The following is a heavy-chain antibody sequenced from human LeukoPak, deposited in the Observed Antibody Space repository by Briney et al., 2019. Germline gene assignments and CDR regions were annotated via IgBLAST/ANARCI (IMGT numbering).Heavy chain of an antibody. CDR2: IKQDGSEK. J-gene: IGHJ4*02. CDR3: ARDPYYDFWSGYSGPDY. D-gene: IGHD3-3*01. CDR1: GFTFSSYW. V-gene: IGHV3-7*01. Sequence: GGSLRLSCAASGFTFSSYWMSWVRQAQGKGLEWLANIKQDGSEKYYVDSVKGRFTISRDNAKNSLYLQMNSLRAEDTAVYYCARDPYYDFWSGYSGPDYWGQGTLVTVSS.